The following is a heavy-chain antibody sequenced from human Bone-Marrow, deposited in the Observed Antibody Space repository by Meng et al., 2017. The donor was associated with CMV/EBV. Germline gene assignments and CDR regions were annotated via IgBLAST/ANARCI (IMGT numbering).Heavy chain of an antibody. CDR1: GFTFSSYA. V-gene: IGHV3-23*03. CDR2: IYSGGSST. D-gene: IGHD6-6*01. CDR3: AKDRRWGSYSSSIAFDY. J-gene: IGHJ4*02. Sequence: GESLKISCAASGFTFSSYAMSWVRQAPGKGLEWVSVIYSGGSSTYYADSVKGRFTISRDNSKNTLYLQMNSLRAEDTAVYYCAKDRRWGSYSSSIAFDYWGQGTLVTVSS.